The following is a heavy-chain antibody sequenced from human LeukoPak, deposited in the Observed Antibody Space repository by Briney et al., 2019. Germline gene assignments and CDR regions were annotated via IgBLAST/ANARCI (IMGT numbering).Heavy chain of an antibody. D-gene: IGHD5-12*01. J-gene: IGHJ3*02. CDR2: IYYSGST. V-gene: IGHV4-61*01. Sequence: PSETLSLTCTVSGGSISSGSYYWSWIRQPPGKGLEWIGYIYYSGSTNYNPSLKSRVTISVDTSKNQFSLKLSSVTAADTAVYYCARRSIIVATIGDAFDIWGQGTMVTVSS. CDR1: GGSISSGSYY. CDR3: ARRSIIVATIGDAFDI.